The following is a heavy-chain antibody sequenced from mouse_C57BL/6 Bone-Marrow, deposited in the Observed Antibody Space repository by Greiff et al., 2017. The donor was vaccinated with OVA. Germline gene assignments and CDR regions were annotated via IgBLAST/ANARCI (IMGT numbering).Heavy chain of an antibody. CDR2: IYPGGGYT. J-gene: IGHJ1*03. CDR1: GYTFTNYW. V-gene: IGHV1-63*01. CDR3: ARRGGSYYGSSYWYFDV. Sequence: VKLMESGAELVRPGTSVKMSCKASGYTFTNYWIGWAKQRPGHGLEWIGDIYPGGGYTNYNEKFKGKATLTADKSSSPAYMQFSSLTSEDSAIYYCARRGGSYYGSSYWYFDVWGTGTTVTVSS. D-gene: IGHD1-1*01.